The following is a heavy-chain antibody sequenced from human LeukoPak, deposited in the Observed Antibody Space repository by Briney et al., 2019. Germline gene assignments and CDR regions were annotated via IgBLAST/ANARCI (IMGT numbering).Heavy chain of an antibody. V-gene: IGHV4-59*01. CDR3: ARDDSPLDAFDI. CDR2: IYYSGST. J-gene: IGHJ3*02. Sequence: PSETLSLTCTVSGGSISSYYWSWIRQPPGKGLEWIGYIYYSGSTNYNPSLKSRVTISVDTSRNQFSLKLSSVTAADTAVYYCARDDSPLDAFDIWGQGTMVTVSS. CDR1: GGSISSYY. D-gene: IGHD2-21*01.